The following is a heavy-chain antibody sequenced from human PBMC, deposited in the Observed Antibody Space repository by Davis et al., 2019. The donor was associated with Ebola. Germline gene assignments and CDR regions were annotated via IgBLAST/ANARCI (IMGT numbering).Heavy chain of an antibody. V-gene: IGHV3-21*01. J-gene: IGHJ6*02. CDR2: ISSGSSYI. CDR1: GFTFSSYN. D-gene: IGHD3-3*01. CDR3: ARDGLLFGVVTIYGMDV. Sequence: GESLKISCAASGFTFSSYNMNWVRQAPGKGLEWVSSISSGSSYIYYADSVKGRFTISRDNAKNSLYLQMNSLRAEDTAVYYCARDGLLFGVVTIYGMDVWGQGTTVTVSS.